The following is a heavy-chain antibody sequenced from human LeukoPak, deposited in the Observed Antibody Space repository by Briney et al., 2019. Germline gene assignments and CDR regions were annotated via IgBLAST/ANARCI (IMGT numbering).Heavy chain of an antibody. CDR3: ARGGVGTLFSITPDAFDI. D-gene: IGHD5-12*01. Sequence: ASVKVSCKASGYTFTSYGISWVRQAPGQGLEWMGWISAYNGNTNYAQKLQGRVTMTTDTSTSTAYMELRSLRSDDTAVYYCARGGVGTLFSITPDAFDIWGQGTMVTVSS. CDR1: GYTFTSYG. V-gene: IGHV1-18*01. J-gene: IGHJ3*02. CDR2: ISAYNGNT.